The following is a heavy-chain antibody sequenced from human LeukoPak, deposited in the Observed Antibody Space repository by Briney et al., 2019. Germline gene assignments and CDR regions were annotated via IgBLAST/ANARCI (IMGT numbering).Heavy chain of an antibody. CDR2: IYYSGRT. Sequence: PSETLSLTCSVSGDSVSRSDSYWDWLRQPPGKGLEWIGTIYYSGRTYYSPSLKSRVTLSVDTSSNQFSLNLRSVTAADTAVYYCARRRYYDGSGYLEWGQGTLLSVSS. J-gene: IGHJ1*01. D-gene: IGHD3-22*01. CDR1: GDSVSRSDSY. V-gene: IGHV4-39*01. CDR3: ARRRYYDGSGYLE.